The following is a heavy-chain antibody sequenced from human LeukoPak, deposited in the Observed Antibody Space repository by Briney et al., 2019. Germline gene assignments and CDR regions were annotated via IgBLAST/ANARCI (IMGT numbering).Heavy chain of an antibody. D-gene: IGHD3-10*01. V-gene: IGHV3-48*03. Sequence: GGSLRLSCAASGFTFSSYEMNWVRQAPGEGLEWVSYLSSSGSTIYYADSVKGRFTISRDNAKNSLYLQMNSLRAEDTAVYYCAREELLWFGELPSPCDYWGQGTLVTVSS. CDR1: GFTFSSYE. CDR2: LSSSGSTI. J-gene: IGHJ4*02. CDR3: AREELLWFGELPSPCDY.